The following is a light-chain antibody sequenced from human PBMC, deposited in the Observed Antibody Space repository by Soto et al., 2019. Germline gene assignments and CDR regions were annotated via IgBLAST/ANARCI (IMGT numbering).Light chain of an antibody. J-gene: IGKJ3*01. Sequence: EIVLTQSPGPLSLSPGERATLSCRASEIVSPSYLAWYQQKPGQAPRLLIYGASGRATGIPDRFSVSASGKDFTLTISRLDPEYFAVYYCQHYGTSALFGPGTKVDIK. CDR1: EIVSPSY. CDR2: GAS. V-gene: IGKV3-20*01. CDR3: QHYGTSAL.